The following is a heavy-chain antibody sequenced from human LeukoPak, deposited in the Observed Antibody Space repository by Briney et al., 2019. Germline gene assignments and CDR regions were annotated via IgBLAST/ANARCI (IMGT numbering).Heavy chain of an antibody. CDR2: ISSSSTYI. J-gene: IGHJ5*01. CDR3: VRVGVRAWFDS. V-gene: IGHV3-21*01. CDR1: ELSYSHYA. D-gene: IGHD3-16*02. Sequence: GGPLRLSCAASELSYSHYAMHWLRQAPGKGLEWVSAISSSSTYIQYADSVKGRFTISRDDAKNSLYLQLDSLRVDDTAVYYCVRVGVRAWFDSWGQGTLVTVSS.